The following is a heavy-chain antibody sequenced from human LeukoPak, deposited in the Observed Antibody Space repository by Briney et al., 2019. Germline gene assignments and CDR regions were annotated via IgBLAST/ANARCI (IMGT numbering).Heavy chain of an antibody. V-gene: IGHV1-18*01. CDR1: GYTFANFG. J-gene: IGHJ4*02. D-gene: IGHD2-2*02. Sequence: ASVKVSCKASGYTFANFGITWVRQAPGQGLEWMGWISVYNGNTNYAQILQGRVTLTTDTSTSTAYMELRSLRSADTALYYCARTCRSSSCYMVHCGQGTLVTVSA. CDR3: ARTCRSSSCYMVH. CDR2: ISVYNGNT.